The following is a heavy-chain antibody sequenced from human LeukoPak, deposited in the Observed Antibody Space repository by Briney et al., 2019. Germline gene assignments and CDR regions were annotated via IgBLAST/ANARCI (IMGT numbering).Heavy chain of an antibody. CDR2: MYHSGIT. Sequence: SETLSLTCAVSGYSINSAYYWGWIRQPPGKGLEWTASMYHSGITYYNSSLKSRATISVDTSKNQFSLKLNSVTAADTSVYYCARLTPGKNWFDPWGHGTLVTVSS. CDR1: GYSINSAYY. D-gene: IGHD3-10*01. V-gene: IGHV4-38-2*01. J-gene: IGHJ5*02. CDR3: ARLTPGKNWFDP.